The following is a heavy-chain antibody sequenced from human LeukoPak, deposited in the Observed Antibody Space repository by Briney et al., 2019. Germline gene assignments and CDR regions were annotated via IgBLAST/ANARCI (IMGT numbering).Heavy chain of an antibody. CDR1: GFTFSSYS. Sequence: GGSLRLSCAASGFTFSSYSMNWVRQAPGKGLEWVSSISSSSSYIYYADSVKGRFTISRDNAKNSLYLQMNSLRAEDTAVYYCARDVSEITMVRGVPIDYWGQGTLVTVSS. J-gene: IGHJ4*02. D-gene: IGHD3-10*01. CDR2: ISSSSSYI. CDR3: ARDVSEITMVRGVPIDY. V-gene: IGHV3-21*01.